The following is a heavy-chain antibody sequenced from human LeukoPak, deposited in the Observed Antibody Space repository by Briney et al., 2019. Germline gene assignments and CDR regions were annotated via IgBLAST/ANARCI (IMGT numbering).Heavy chain of an antibody. J-gene: IGHJ1*01. CDR2: INTNTGNP. V-gene: IGHV7-4-1*02. CDR1: GYIFDIYA. D-gene: IGHD1-7*01. Sequence: ASVKVSCKASGYIFDIYAMIWVRQAPGQGLELMGWINTNTGNPTYAQGFTGRFVFSLDTSVSTAYLQISSLKAEDTAVYYCARDYTLTLGTTTYFQHWGQGTLVTVSS. CDR3: ARDYTLTLGTTTYFQH.